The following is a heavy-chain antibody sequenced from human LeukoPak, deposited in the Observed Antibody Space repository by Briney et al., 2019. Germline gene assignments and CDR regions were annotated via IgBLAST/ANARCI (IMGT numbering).Heavy chain of an antibody. V-gene: IGHV3-7*05. CDR2: IRQDESET. CDR3: ARPSGYCSGGSCFPFDY. Sequence: PGGSLRLSCAASGFTFSNYWMTWVRQAPGKGLEWVANIRQDESETYYVDSVKGRFTISRDNAKNSVYLQMNSLRAEDTAVYYCARPSGYCSGGSCFPFDYWGQGTLVTVSS. J-gene: IGHJ4*02. CDR1: GFTFSNYW. D-gene: IGHD2-15*01.